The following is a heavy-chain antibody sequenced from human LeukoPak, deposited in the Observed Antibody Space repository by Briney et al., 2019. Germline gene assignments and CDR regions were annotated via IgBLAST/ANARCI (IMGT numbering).Heavy chain of an antibody. V-gene: IGHV4-61*02. Sequence: PSETLSLTCTVSGGSISSGSYYWSWIRQPPGKGLEWIGRIYTSGSTNYNPSLKRRVTILLDTSKNQFSLNLSSVTAADTAVYYCARRPRGVIIKTWFDSWGQGTLVTVSS. CDR3: ARRPRGVIIKTWFDS. CDR1: GGSISSGSYY. CDR2: IYTSGST. D-gene: IGHD3-10*01. J-gene: IGHJ5*01.